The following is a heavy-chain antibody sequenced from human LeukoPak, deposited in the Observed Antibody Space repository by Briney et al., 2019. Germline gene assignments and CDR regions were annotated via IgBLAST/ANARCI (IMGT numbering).Heavy chain of an antibody. CDR1: GGSISSRSYY. J-gene: IGHJ5*02. Sequence: SETLSLTCTVSGGSISSRSYYWSWIRQPPGKGLEWIGNIFYSGSTYYNPSLKSRVTIIVDTSKNQFSLKLSSVTAADTAVYYCARPYDSSGYFYLWGQGTLVTVSS. D-gene: IGHD3-22*01. CDR3: ARPYDSSGYFYL. CDR2: IFYSGST. V-gene: IGHV4-39*01.